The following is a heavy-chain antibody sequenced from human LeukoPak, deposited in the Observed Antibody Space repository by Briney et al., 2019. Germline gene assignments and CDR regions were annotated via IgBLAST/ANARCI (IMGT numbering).Heavy chain of an antibody. V-gene: IGHV3-30*02. D-gene: IGHD4-17*01. CDR2: IRYDGSNE. CDR1: GFTFSIYG. CDR3: AKDSTNYADYARPDF. J-gene: IGHJ4*02. Sequence: GGSLRLSCAASGFTFSIYGMHWVRQAPGKGLEWVAFIRYDGSNEYYADSVKGRFTISRDNSKNTLYLQMNSLRPEDTAVYYCAKDSTNYADYARPDFWGQGTLVTVSS.